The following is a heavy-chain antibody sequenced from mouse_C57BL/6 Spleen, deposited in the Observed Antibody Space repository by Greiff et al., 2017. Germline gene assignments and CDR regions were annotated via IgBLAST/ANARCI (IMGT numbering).Heavy chain of an antibody. CDR1: GYAFSSSW. Sequence: QVQLQQSGPELVKPGASVKISCKASGYAFSSSWMNWVKQRPGKGLEWIGRIYPGDGDTNYNGKFKGKATLTADKSSSTAYMQLSSLTSEDSAVYCCAREGKYEEDFDYWGQGTTLTVSS. CDR3: AREGKYEEDFDY. J-gene: IGHJ2*01. V-gene: IGHV1-82*01. CDR2: IYPGDGDT. D-gene: IGHD2-10*02.